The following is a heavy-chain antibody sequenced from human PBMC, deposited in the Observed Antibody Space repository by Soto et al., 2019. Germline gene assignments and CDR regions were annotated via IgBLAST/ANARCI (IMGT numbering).Heavy chain of an antibody. J-gene: IGHJ6*03. V-gene: IGHV3-53*04. CDR1: GFTVSSNY. D-gene: IGHD1-20*01. Sequence: GGSLRLSCAASGFTVSSNYMSWVRQAPGKGLEWVSVIYSGGSTYYADSVKGRFTISRHNSKNTLYLQMNSLRAEDTAVYYCARDLGPYNWNRHNGSQYYYYYYMDVWGKGTTVTVSS. CDR2: IYSGGST. CDR3: ARDLGPYNWNRHNGSQYYYYYYMDV.